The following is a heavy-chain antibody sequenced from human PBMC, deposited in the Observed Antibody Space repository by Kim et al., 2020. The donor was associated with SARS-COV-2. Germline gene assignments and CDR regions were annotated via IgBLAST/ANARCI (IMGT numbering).Heavy chain of an antibody. CDR3: AKDPDGPFDY. CDR2: T. Sequence: TYYADSVKGRFTISRDNSKNTLYLQMNSLRAEDTAVYYCAKDPDGPFDYWGQGTLVTVSS. J-gene: IGHJ4*02. V-gene: IGHV3-23*01.